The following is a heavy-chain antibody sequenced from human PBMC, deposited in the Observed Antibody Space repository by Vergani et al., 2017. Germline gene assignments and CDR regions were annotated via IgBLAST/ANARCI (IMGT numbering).Heavy chain of an antibody. CDR1: GFTFSSYA. Sequence: EVQLLKSGGGLVQPGGSLRLSCAASGFTFSSYAMSWVRQAPGKGLEWVSAISGSGGSTYYADSVKGRFTISRDNSKNTLYLQMNSLRAEDTAVYYCAKRAIRPGLVVPAAILFYYYYGMDVWGQGTTVTVSS. J-gene: IGHJ6*02. D-gene: IGHD2-2*02. CDR2: ISGSGGST. CDR3: AKRAIRPGLVVPAAILFYYYYGMDV. V-gene: IGHV3-23*01.